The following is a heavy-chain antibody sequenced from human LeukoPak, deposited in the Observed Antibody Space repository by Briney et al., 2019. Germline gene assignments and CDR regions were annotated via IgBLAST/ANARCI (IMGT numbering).Heavy chain of an antibody. CDR3: AKGRVVAGSKSLTYHWLDP. Sequence: ASVKVSCKASGYTFTIYDINWVRQAPGQGLEWVGWINPNSGGAKYAQKFQDRVTMTRDTSISTAYMGLSRLRSDDTAVYYCAKGRVVAGSKSLTYHWLDPWGQGTLVTVSS. CDR2: INPNSGGA. V-gene: IGHV1-2*02. D-gene: IGHD6-19*01. J-gene: IGHJ5*02. CDR1: GYTFTIYD.